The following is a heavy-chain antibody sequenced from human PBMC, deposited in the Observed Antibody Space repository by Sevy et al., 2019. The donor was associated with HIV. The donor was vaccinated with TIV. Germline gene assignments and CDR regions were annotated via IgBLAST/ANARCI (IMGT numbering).Heavy chain of an antibody. J-gene: IGHJ5*02. D-gene: IGHD6-19*01. Sequence: SETLSLTCTVSAGSISSYYWSWIRQPPGKGLEWIGYIYYSGSTNYNPSLKSRVTISVDTSKNQFSLKLSSVTAADTAVYYCARDPSSGWYWFDPWGQGTLVTVSS. CDR1: AGSISSYY. V-gene: IGHV4-59*01. CDR3: ARDPSSGWYWFDP. CDR2: IYYSGST.